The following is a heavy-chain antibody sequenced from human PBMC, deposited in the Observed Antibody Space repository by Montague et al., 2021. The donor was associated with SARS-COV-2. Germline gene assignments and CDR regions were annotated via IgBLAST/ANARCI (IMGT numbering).Heavy chain of an antibody. J-gene: IGHJ3*02. CDR2: ISYEGSQK. D-gene: IGHD3-10*01. Sequence: SPRLSCAASGFTFNNYGIHWFRQAPGKGLEWVAVISYEGSQKFFSDSVKGRFAISRDSAQRTVFLQMNSLRVDDTAVYHCAKASEVFWLGQFARDAFDIWGQGTTVVGSS. CDR1: GFTFNNYG. CDR3: AKASEVFWLGQFARDAFDI. V-gene: IGHV3-30*18.